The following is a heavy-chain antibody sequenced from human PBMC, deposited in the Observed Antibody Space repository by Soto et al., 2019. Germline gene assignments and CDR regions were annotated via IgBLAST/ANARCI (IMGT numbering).Heavy chain of an antibody. Sequence: PGGSLRLSCAASGFTFSSYSMNWVRQAPGKGLEWVSYISSSSSSIYYADSVKGRFTISRDNAKNSLYLQMNSLRDEDTAVYYCARDSGAVAAAGDHYYYYYGMDVWGQGTTVTVSS. CDR2: ISSSSSSI. CDR3: ARDSGAVAAAGDHYYYYYGMDV. J-gene: IGHJ6*02. V-gene: IGHV3-48*02. D-gene: IGHD6-13*01. CDR1: GFTFSSYS.